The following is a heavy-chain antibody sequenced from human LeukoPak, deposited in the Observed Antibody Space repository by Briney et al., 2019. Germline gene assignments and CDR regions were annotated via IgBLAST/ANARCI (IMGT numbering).Heavy chain of an antibody. CDR3: ATHRDSDHGWNDDRYYFDY. CDR1: GGTFSSYA. CDR2: IIPILGIA. V-gene: IGHV1-69*04. Sequence: ASVTVSCKASGGTFSSYAISWVRQAPGQGLEWMGRIIPILGIANYAQKFQGRVTITADKSTSTAYMELSSLRSEDTAVYYCATHRDSDHGWNDDRYYFDYWGQGTLVTVSS. J-gene: IGHJ4*02. D-gene: IGHD1-1*01.